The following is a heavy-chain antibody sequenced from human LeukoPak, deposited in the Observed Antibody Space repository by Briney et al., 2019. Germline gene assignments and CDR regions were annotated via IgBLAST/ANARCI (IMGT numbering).Heavy chain of an antibody. CDR2: IYYSGST. D-gene: IGHD3-10*01. CDR1: GGSFSGYY. CDR3: AKEEVVRGVITTYYFDY. V-gene: IGHV4-59*01. J-gene: IGHJ4*02. Sequence: PSETLSLTCAVYGGSFSGYYWSWIRQPPGKGLEWIGYIYYSGSTNYNPSLKSRVTISVDTSKNQFSLKLSSVTAADTAVYYCAKEEVVRGVITTYYFDYWGQGTLVTVSS.